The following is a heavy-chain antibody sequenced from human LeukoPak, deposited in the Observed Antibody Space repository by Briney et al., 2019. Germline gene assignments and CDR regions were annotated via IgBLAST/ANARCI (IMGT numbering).Heavy chain of an antibody. J-gene: IGHJ4*02. Sequence: GRSLRLSCAASGFTFSSYAMHWVRQAPGKGLEWVAVISYDGSNKYYADSVKGRFTISRDNSKNTLYLQMNSLRAEDTAVYYCARVIRDRCYDYWGQGTLVTVSS. V-gene: IGHV3-30*14. CDR3: ARVIRDRCYDY. CDR1: GFTFSSYA. D-gene: IGHD2-15*01. CDR2: ISYDGSNK.